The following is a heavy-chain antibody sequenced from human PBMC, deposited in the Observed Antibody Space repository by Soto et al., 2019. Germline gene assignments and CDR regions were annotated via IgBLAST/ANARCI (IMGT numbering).Heavy chain of an antibody. Sequence: SEILSLTCTVSGGSISSDDYYWSWIRQPPGKGLDWIGYIYYSGSTNYNPSLKSRVTISVDTSKNQFSLKLSSVTAADTAVYYCARGTYYDITQFRHWGQGTLVTVSS. D-gene: IGHD3-9*01. J-gene: IGHJ1*01. CDR1: GGSISSDDYY. CDR2: IYYSGST. V-gene: IGHV4-61*08. CDR3: ARGTYYDITQFRH.